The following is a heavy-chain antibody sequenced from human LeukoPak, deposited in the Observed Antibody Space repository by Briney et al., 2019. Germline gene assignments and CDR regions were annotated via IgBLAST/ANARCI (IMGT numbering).Heavy chain of an antibody. Sequence: QPGRSLRLSCAASGFTFDDYAMHWVRQAPGKGLEWVSLISGDGGSTYYADSVKGRFTISRDNSKNSLYLQMNSLRTEDTALYYCATQGIQPWFITEGPLDYWGQGTLVTVSS. D-gene: IGHD5-18*01. CDR1: GFTFDDYA. V-gene: IGHV3-43*02. CDR3: ATQGIQPWFITEGPLDY. J-gene: IGHJ4*02. CDR2: ISGDGGST.